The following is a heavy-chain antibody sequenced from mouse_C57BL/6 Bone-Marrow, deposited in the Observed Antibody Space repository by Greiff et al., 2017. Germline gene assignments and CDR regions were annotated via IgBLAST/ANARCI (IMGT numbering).Heavy chain of an antibody. J-gene: IGHJ1*03. D-gene: IGHD1-1*01. Sequence: EVKLVESGGGLVKPGGSLKLSCAASGFSFSDYGMHWVRQAPEKGLEWVAYISSGSSTIYYADTVKGRFTISRDNAKNTLFLQMTSLRSEDTAMYYCARQGYGSDDCYFDVWGTGTTVTVSS. CDR3: ARQGYGSDDCYFDV. CDR2: ISSGSSTI. V-gene: IGHV5-17*01. CDR1: GFSFSDYG.